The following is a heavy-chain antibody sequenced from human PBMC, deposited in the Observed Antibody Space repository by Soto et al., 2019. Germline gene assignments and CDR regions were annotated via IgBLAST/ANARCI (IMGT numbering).Heavy chain of an antibody. V-gene: IGHV4-59*13. D-gene: IGHD3-10*01. CDR3: ARARYYGSGSYYWEAGSHYYYGMDV. CDR2: IYYSGST. CDR1: GGSISPCG. Sequence: PENRRLRWSGSGGSISPCGGIVCRLPRGNGLWWIGYIYYSGSTNYNPSLKSRVTISVDTSKNQFSLKLSSVTAADTAVYYCARARYYGSGSYYWEAGSHYYYGMDVWGQGTTVT. J-gene: IGHJ6*02.